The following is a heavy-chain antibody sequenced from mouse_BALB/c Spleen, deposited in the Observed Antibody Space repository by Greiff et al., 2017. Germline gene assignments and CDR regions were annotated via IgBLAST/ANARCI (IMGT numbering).Heavy chain of an antibody. V-gene: IGHV5-9-3*01. J-gene: IGHJ4*01. CDR1: GFTFSSYA. CDR3: ARQGLPYAMDY. CDR2: ISSGGSYT. Sequence: EVQLVESGGGLVKPGGSLKLSCAASGFTFSSYAMSWVRQTPEKRLEWVATISSGGSYTYYPDSVKGRFTISRDNAKNTLYLQMSSLRSEDTAMYYCARQGLPYAMDYWGQRTSVTVSS.